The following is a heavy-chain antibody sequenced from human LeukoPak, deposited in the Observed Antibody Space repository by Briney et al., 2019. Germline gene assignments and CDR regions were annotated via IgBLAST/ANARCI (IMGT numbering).Heavy chain of an antibody. V-gene: IGHV4-28*05. CDR2: IYYSGGI. D-gene: IGHD4-17*01. J-gene: IGHJ3*02. Sequence: PSETLSLTCAVSGYSISSSNYWAWIRQPPGKGLEWIGHIYYSGGIYYDPSLKSRVTMSVDTSKNQFSLKLSSVTAVDTAVYYCARKATTGPTKAAFDIWGQGTMVTVSS. CDR1: GYSISSSNY. CDR3: ARKATTGPTKAAFDI.